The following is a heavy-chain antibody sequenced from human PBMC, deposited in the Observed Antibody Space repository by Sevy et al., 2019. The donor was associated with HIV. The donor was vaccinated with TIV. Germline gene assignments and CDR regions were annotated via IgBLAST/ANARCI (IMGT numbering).Heavy chain of an antibody. CDR1: GFTFSTYS. CDR2: ISRTSTTT. D-gene: IGHD3-22*01. Sequence: GGCLRLSCKASGFTFSTYSMHWVRQAPGKGLEWVSSISRTSTTTYYADSAKGRFTISRYNAKNSLYLQMNSLRDEDTAVYYCAREAYYYDSREENWFDPWGQGTLVTVSS. V-gene: IGHV3-48*02. J-gene: IGHJ5*02. CDR3: AREAYYYDSREENWFDP.